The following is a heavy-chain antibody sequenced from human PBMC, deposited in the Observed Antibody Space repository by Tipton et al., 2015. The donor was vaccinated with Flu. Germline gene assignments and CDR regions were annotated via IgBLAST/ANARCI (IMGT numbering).Heavy chain of an antibody. V-gene: IGHV4-39*07. Sequence: TLSLTCTVSSGSIRSTNYFCAWIRQPPGKGLEWIGEIDPSGSTNYNPPLKSRVTISVDTSKSQFSLKLSSVTAADTAVYYCARLSYYDVDLKNFYFDYWGQGTLVTVSS. J-gene: IGHJ4*02. D-gene: IGHD3-10*02. CDR2: IDPSGST. CDR1: SGSIRSTNYF. CDR3: ARLSYYDVDLKNFYFDY.